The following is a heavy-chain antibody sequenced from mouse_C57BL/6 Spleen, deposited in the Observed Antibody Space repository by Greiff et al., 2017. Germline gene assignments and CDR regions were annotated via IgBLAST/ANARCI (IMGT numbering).Heavy chain of an antibody. CDR1: GFTFSSYA. V-gene: IGHV5-4*03. CDR3: ARGITTVVATPGYFDV. D-gene: IGHD1-1*01. J-gene: IGHJ1*03. Sequence: EVMLVESGGGLVKPGGSLKLSCAASGFTFSSYAMSWVRQTPEKRLEWVATISDGGSYTYYPDNVKGRFTISRDNAKNNLYLQMSHLKSEDTAMYYCARGITTVVATPGYFDVWGTGTTVTVSS. CDR2: ISDGGSYT.